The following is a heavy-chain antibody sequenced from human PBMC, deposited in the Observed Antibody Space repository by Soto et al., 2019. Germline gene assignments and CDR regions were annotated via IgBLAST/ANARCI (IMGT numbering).Heavy chain of an antibody. D-gene: IGHD3-22*01. V-gene: IGHV1-3*01. CDR2: INAGNGNT. Sequence: VKVSCKASGYTFTSYAMHWVRQAPGQRLEWMGWINAGNGNTKYSQKFQGRVTITRDTSASTAYMELSSLRSEDTAVYYCARVPRRYYDSSGYRDAFDIWGQGTMVTVSS. CDR1: GYTFTSYA. CDR3: ARVPRRYYDSSGYRDAFDI. J-gene: IGHJ3*02.